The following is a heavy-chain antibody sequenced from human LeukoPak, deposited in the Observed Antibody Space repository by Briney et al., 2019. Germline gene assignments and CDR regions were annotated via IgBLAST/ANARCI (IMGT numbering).Heavy chain of an antibody. V-gene: IGHV1-69*04. J-gene: IGHJ4*02. CDR1: GGTFSSYA. CDR3: AREHSSSTSPSFDY. CDR2: IIPILGIA. D-gene: IGHD2-2*01. Sequence: GASVKVSCKASGGTFSSYAISWVRQAPGQGLEWMGRIIPILGIANYAQKFQGRVTMTRDTSTSTVYMELSSLRSEDTAEYYCAREHSSSTSPSFDYWGQGTLVTVSS.